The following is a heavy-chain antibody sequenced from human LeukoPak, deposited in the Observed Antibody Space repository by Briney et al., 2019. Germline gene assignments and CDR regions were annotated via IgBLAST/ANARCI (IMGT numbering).Heavy chain of an antibody. CDR1: GFTFSNAW. CDR2: IKSKTDGGTT. J-gene: IGHJ4*02. D-gene: IGHD3-3*01. Sequence: GGSLRLSCAASGFTFSNAWMSWVRQAPGKGLEWVGRIKSKTDGGTTDYVAPVKGRFTISRADSKNRRYPEMNSTKTEDTAVRYCTTEGLLHTGLEYWGQGNLVTVSS. CDR3: TTEGLLHTGLEY. V-gene: IGHV3-15*01.